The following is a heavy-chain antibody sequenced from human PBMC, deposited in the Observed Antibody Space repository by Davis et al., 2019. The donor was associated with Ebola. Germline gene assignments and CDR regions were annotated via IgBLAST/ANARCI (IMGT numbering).Heavy chain of an antibody. D-gene: IGHD3-3*01. CDR2: INPHNGNT. V-gene: IGHV1-18*04. Sequence: AASVKVSCKASGYTFTSYGITWVRQAPGQGLEWMGWINPHNGNTNYAQNVQGRVIMTSDTATTTAYMEVGSLRSDDTAVYYCARDEWLSREYFDYWGQGTLVTVSS. CDR3: ARDEWLSREYFDY. J-gene: IGHJ4*02. CDR1: GYTFTSYG.